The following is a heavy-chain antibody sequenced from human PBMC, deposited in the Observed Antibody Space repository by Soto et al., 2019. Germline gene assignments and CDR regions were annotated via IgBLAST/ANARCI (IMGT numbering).Heavy chain of an antibody. CDR3: ARGSYYYNSSVYYHY. D-gene: IGHD3-22*01. CDR1: GGSISSSNW. Sequence: SETLSLTCAVSGGSISSSNWWSWVRQPPGKGLEWIGEIYHSGSTNYNPSLKSRVTLSVDKSKNQFSLQLSSVTAANTAVYYCARGSYYYNSSVYYHYWGQGTLVTVPQ. CDR2: IYHSGST. V-gene: IGHV4-4*02. J-gene: IGHJ4*02.